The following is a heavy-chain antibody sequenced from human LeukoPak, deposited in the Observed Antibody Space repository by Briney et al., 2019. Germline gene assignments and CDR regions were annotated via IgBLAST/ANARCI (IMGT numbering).Heavy chain of an antibody. D-gene: IGHD2-15*01. CDR2: ISWNSGSI. CDR1: GFTFYDYA. J-gene: IGHJ4*02. CDR3: AKGIGAARETEPFDY. Sequence: GRSLRLSCAASGFTFYDYAMHWVRQAPGMALACVSGISWNSGSIGYADSVKGRFTISRDNAKNPLYLQMNSLRAEDMALYYCAKGIGAARETEPFDYWGQGTLVTVSS. V-gene: IGHV3-9*03.